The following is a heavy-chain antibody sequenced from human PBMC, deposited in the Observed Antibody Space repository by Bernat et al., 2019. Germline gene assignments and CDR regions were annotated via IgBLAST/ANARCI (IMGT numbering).Heavy chain of an antibody. D-gene: IGHD4-17*01. J-gene: IGHJ6*02. V-gene: IGHV3-33*01. CDR3: ARDLWGDYGDYHYYGMDV. Sequence: QVQLVESGGGVVQPGRSLRLSCAASGFTFSSYGMHWVRQAPGKGLEWVAVIWYDGSNKYYADSVKGRFTISRDNSKNTLYLQMNSLRAEDTAVYYCARDLWGDYGDYHYYGMDVRGQGTTVTVSS. CDR2: IWYDGSNK. CDR1: GFTFSSYG.